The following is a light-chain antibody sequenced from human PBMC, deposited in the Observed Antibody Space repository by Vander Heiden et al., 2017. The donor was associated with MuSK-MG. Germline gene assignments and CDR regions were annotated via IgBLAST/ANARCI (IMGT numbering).Light chain of an antibody. J-gene: IGKJ5*01. CDR2: GAS. V-gene: IGKV3-15*01. CDR1: QSVSSN. CDR3: QQDNTWPIT. Sequence: EIVMTQSPATLSVSPGERATLSCRASQSVSSNLAWYQQKPGQAPRLLIYGASTRVTPIPARFSRRGSGTEFTLTISILQSEDLTVYYCQQDNTWPITFGQWTRLELK.